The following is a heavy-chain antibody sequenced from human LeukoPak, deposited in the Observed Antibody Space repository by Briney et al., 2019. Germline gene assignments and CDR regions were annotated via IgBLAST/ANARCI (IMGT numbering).Heavy chain of an antibody. CDR2: ISAYNGNT. Sequence: ASVKVSCKASGYTSTSYGISWVRQAPGQGLEWMGWISAYNGNTNYAQKLQGRATMTTDTSTSTAYMELRSLRSDDTAVYYCARDALVELTSTRYYYYYYGMDVWGQGTTVTVSS. CDR3: ARDALVELTSTRYYYYYYGMDV. CDR1: GYTSTSYG. J-gene: IGHJ6*02. D-gene: IGHD1-7*01. V-gene: IGHV1-18*01.